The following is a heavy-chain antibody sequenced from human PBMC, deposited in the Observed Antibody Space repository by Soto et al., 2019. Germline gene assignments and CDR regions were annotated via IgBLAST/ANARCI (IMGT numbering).Heavy chain of an antibody. CDR3: ARGVTTVTTFDY. CDR2: IYHSGST. V-gene: IGHV4-30-2*01. Sequence: QLQLQESGSGLVKPSQTLSLTCAVSGGSISSGGYSCNWIRQPPGKGLEWIGYIYHSGSTYYNPSLKSRVXMXVDXSKNQFSLKLSSVTAADTAVYYCARGVTTVTTFDYWGQGTLVTVSS. D-gene: IGHD4-17*01. CDR1: GGSISSGGYS. J-gene: IGHJ4*02.